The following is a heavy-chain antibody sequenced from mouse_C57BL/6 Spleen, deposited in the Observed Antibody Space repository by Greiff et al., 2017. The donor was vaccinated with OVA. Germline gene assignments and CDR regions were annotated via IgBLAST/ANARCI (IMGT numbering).Heavy chain of an antibody. V-gene: IGHV5-9-1*02. CDR3: TRVPGRSYGYAMDY. J-gene: IGHJ4*01. CDR1: GFTFSSYA. D-gene: IGHD1-1*01. Sequence: EVQLVESGAGLVKPGGSLKLSCAASGFTFSSYAMSWVRQTPEKRLEWVAYISSGGDYIYYAATVKGRLTISRDNARNTLYLQRSSLKSEDTAMYYGTRVPGRSYGYAMDYWGKGTSVTVSS. CDR2: ISSGGDYI.